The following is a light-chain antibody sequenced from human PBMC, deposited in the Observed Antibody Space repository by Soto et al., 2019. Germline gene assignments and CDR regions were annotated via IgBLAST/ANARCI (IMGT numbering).Light chain of an antibody. J-gene: IGKJ4*01. V-gene: IGKV3-11*01. Sequence: EIVLTQSPATLSLSPGERATLSCRASQSVSRYLAWSQQKPGQAPRLLIYNVFNRAPGIPARFSGSGSGTDFTLTISSLEPEDFAVYYCLHHANWPLTFGGGTKVDIK. CDR3: LHHANWPLT. CDR2: NVF. CDR1: QSVSRY.